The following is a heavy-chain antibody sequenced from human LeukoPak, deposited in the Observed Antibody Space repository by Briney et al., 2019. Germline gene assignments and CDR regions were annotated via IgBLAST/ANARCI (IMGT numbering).Heavy chain of an antibody. D-gene: IGHD4-23*01. J-gene: IGHJ4*02. Sequence: ESLKISCKGSGYSFTSYWIGWVRQMPGKGLEWMGIIYPGDSDTGYSPTFQGQVTISADKSISTAYLQWSSLKASDAAMYYCARQTTVVTPGGDDYWGQGTLVTVSS. CDR2: IYPGDSDT. V-gene: IGHV5-51*01. CDR1: GYSFTSYW. CDR3: ARQTTVVTPGGDDY.